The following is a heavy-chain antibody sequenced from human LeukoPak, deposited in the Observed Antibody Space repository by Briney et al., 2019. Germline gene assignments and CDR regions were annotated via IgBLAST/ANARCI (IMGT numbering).Heavy chain of an antibody. CDR1: GGSISSYY. CDR2: IYYSVST. D-gene: IGHD2-21*02. V-gene: IGHV4-59*01. CDR3: ARVAYCGGDCYSQAFDI. Sequence: SETLSLTCTVSGGSISSYYWSWIRQPPGKGLEWIGYIYYSVSTNYNPSLKSRVTISVDTSKNQFSLKLSSVTAADTAVYYCARVAYCGGDCYSQAFDIWGQGTMVTVSS. J-gene: IGHJ3*02.